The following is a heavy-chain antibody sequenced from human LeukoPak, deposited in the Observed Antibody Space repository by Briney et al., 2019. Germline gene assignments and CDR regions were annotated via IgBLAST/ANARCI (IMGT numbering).Heavy chain of an antibody. V-gene: IGHV4-38-2*02. CDR1: GSSISSGYS. D-gene: IGHD1-26*01. CDR3: ARDRRGGSYFDY. CDR2: IYNSGST. J-gene: IGHJ4*02. Sequence: SATLSLTCPVSGSSISSGYSWGGIRQAPGWGLARIGSIYNSGSTYYNPSLKSRGTISVDTSKNQFSLKLSSVTAADTAVYYCARDRRGGSYFDYWGQGTLVTVSS.